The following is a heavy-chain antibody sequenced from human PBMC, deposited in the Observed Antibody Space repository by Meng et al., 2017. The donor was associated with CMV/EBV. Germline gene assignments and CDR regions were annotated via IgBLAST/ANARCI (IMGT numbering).Heavy chain of an antibody. CDR2: RYYRTKRKN. J-gene: IGHJ4*02. D-gene: IGHD1-26*01. CDR3: ARAIGSEGGFEY. CDR1: GESMTRNSAA. Sequence: GESMTRNSAARNGKRKSATRGREREGRRYYRTKRKNEYAESVKSRITINTDTSKNQFSLQLNSVTREDTAIYYCARAIGSEGGFEYWGQGTLVTVSS. V-gene: IGHV6-1*01.